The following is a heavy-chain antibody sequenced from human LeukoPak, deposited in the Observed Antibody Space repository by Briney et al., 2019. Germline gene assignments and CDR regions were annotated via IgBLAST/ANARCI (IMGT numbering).Heavy chain of an antibody. Sequence: SETLSLTCAVDGGSFSGYYWSWIRQPPGKGLEWIGEINHSGSTNYNPSLKSRVTISVDTSKNQFSLKLSSVTAADTAVYYCARRKAGYCSGGSCYSLDYWGQGTLVTVSS. CDR2: INHSGST. CDR3: ARRKAGYCSGGSCYSLDY. J-gene: IGHJ4*02. V-gene: IGHV4-34*01. CDR1: GGSFSGYY. D-gene: IGHD2-15*01.